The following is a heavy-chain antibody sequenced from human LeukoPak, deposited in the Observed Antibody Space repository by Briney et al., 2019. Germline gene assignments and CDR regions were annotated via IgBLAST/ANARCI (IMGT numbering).Heavy chain of an antibody. Sequence: GGSLRLSCAASGFTFSSYAMSWVRQAPGKGLEWVSAISGSGGSTYYADSVKGRFTISRDNSKNTLYLQMNSLRAEDTAVYYCAKLGVDTAMVRSYFDYGGQGTLVTVPS. CDR3: AKLGVDTAMVRSYFDY. CDR1: GFTFSSYA. J-gene: IGHJ4*02. D-gene: IGHD5-18*01. V-gene: IGHV3-23*01. CDR2: ISGSGGST.